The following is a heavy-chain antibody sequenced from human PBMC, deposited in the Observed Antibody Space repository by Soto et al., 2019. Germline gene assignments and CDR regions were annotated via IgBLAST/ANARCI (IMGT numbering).Heavy chain of an antibody. CDR1: GFTFSSYA. Sequence: GGSLRLSCSASGFTFSSYAMHWVRQAPGKGLEYVSAISSNGGSTYYADSVKGRFTISRDNSKNTLYLQMSSLRAEDTAVYYCVKGYCSSTSCFPFDPWGQGTLVTVSS. V-gene: IGHV3-64D*06. CDR3: VKGYCSSTSCFPFDP. J-gene: IGHJ5*02. CDR2: ISSNGGST. D-gene: IGHD2-2*01.